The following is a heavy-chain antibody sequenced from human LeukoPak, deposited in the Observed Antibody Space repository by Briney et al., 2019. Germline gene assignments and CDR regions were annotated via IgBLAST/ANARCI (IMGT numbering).Heavy chain of an antibody. CDR3: AKEIPRRGYSQPAFDY. D-gene: IGHD5-18*01. CDR1: GFTFSSYA. CDR2: ISSNGGST. J-gene: IGHJ4*02. V-gene: IGHV3-64*01. Sequence: GGSLRLSCAASGFTFSSYAMHWVRQAPGKGLEDVSAISSNGGSTYYANSVKGRFTISRDNSKNTLYLQMGSLRAEDMAVYYCAKEIPRRGYSQPAFDYWGQGTLVTVSS.